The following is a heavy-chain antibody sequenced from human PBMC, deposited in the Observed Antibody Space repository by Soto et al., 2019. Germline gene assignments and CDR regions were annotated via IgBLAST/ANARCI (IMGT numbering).Heavy chain of an antibody. CDR1: GYNFAGYW. CDR2: IYPSDSDT. V-gene: IGHV5-51*01. D-gene: IGHD3-3*01. CDR3: ARGGVSTRTFDY. J-gene: IGHJ4*02. Sequence: GESLKTSFQGPGYNFAGYWIAWVRQMPGKGLELIGIIYPSDSDTRYRPSIQGQATISADKTISSAYLQWSSLRASDTAKYYCARGGVSTRTFDYWGQGTPVTVSS.